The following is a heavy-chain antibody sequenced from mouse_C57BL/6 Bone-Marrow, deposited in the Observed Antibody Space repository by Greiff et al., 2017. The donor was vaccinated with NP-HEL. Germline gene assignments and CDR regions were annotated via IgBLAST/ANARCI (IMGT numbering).Heavy chain of an antibody. CDR1: GYTFTSYW. CDR3: ARRGYYYGSSYDAMDY. J-gene: IGHJ4*01. CDR2: IHPNSGST. Sequence: QVQLQQPGAELVKPGASVKLSCKASGYTFTSYWMPWVKQRPGQGLEWIGMIHPNSGSTNYNEKFKSKATLTVDKSSSTAYMQLSSLTSEDSAVYYCARRGYYYGSSYDAMDYWGQGTSVTVSS. V-gene: IGHV1-64*01. D-gene: IGHD1-1*01.